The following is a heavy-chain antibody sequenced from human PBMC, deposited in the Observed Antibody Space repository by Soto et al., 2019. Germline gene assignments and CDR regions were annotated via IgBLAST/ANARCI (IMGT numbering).Heavy chain of an antibody. Sequence: QVQLVQSGAEVKKPGSSVKVSCKASGGTFSSYTINWVRQAPGQGLEWVGRIIPILGIAKNAQKFQGRVTITADKATSTAYTELSSLRSEDTAVYYCAAEYGANSAWGQGTLVTVSS. CDR1: GGTFSSYT. D-gene: IGHD4-17*01. V-gene: IGHV1-69*02. CDR2: IIPILGIA. CDR3: AAEYGANSA. J-gene: IGHJ4*02.